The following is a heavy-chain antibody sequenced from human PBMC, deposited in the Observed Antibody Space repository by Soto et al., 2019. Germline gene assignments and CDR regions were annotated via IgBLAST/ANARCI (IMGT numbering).Heavy chain of an antibody. J-gene: IGHJ6*02. D-gene: IGHD2-15*01. CDR1: GFPLTTSGVG. Sequence: QITLKESGPTLVKPTQTLTLTCTFSGFPLTTSGVGVGWIRQPPGKALEWLAFIYWDDDKRYSPSLKTRLTITKDTSKNQVVLTMTNVDPVDTATYYCSHRRLGSPSVAMDVWGQGTTVIVSS. V-gene: IGHV2-5*02. CDR2: IYWDDDK. CDR3: SHRRLGSPSVAMDV.